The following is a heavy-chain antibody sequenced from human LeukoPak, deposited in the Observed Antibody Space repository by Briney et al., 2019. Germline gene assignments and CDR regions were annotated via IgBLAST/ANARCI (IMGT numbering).Heavy chain of an antibody. CDR3: ARGEEPYYYYYYMDV. J-gene: IGHJ6*03. CDR2: INPNSGGT. D-gene: IGHD1-14*01. CDR1: GYTFTGYY. V-gene: IGHV1-2*02. Sequence: GASVKVSCKASGYTFTGYYMHWVRQAPGQGLEWMGWINPNSGGTNYAQKFQGRVTMTRDTSISTAYMELSRPRSDDTAVYYCARGEEPYYYYYYMDVWGKGTTVTVSS.